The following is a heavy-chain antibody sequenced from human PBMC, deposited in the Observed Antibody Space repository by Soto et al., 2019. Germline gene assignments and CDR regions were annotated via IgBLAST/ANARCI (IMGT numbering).Heavy chain of an antibody. CDR1: GYPFTGYY. Sequence: ASVKVSCTASGYPFTGYYMHWVRHAPVQGLEWMGIINPSGGSTIYAQKFQGRVTMTRDTSTSTVYMELSSLRSEDTAVYYCARDPVMGSSWYVYYYYGMDVWGQGTTVTV. CDR3: ARDPVMGSSWYVYYYYGMDV. J-gene: IGHJ6*02. CDR2: INPSGGST. V-gene: IGHV1-46*01. D-gene: IGHD6-13*01.